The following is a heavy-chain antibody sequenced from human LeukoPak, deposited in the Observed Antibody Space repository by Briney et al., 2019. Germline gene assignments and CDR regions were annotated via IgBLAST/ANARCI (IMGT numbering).Heavy chain of an antibody. D-gene: IGHD1-26*01. Sequence: PSETLSLTCTVSGGSISSYYWSWIRQPPGKGLEWIGYISYSGSTDYNPSPKSRVTISLDTSKNQFSLRLSSVTAADTAVYYCARETRLHSGSYSNDAFDIWGQGTMVTVSS. CDR2: ISYSGST. V-gene: IGHV4-59*01. CDR3: ARETRLHSGSYSNDAFDI. CDR1: GGSISSYY. J-gene: IGHJ3*02.